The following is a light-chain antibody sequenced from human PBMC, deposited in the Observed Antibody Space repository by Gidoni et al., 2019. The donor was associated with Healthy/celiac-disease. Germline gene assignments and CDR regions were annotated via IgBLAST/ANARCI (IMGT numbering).Light chain of an antibody. V-gene: IGKV1-33*01. Sequence: DIQMTQSPSSLSASVVDRVTITCPASQDISNYFNWYQQKPGKAPKLLIYDASNLETGVPSRFSGSGSGTDFTFTISSLQPEDIATYYCQQYDNRPLFGQGTKLEIK. J-gene: IGKJ2*01. CDR1: QDISNY. CDR3: QQYDNRPL. CDR2: DAS.